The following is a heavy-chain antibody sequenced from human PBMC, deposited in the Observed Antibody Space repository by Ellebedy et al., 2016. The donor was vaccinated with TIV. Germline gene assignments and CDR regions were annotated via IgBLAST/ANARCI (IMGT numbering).Heavy chain of an antibody. Sequence: AASVKVSCKASGYTFTSYDISWVRQAPGQGLEWMGWISAYNGNTNYAQKLQGRVTMTTDTSTSTAYMELRSLRSDDTAVYYCAREGFGYSYGGPGGPPLDYWGQGTLVTVSS. J-gene: IGHJ4*02. D-gene: IGHD5-18*01. V-gene: IGHV1-18*01. CDR2: ISAYNGNT. CDR3: AREGFGYSYGGPGGPPLDY. CDR1: GYTFTSYD.